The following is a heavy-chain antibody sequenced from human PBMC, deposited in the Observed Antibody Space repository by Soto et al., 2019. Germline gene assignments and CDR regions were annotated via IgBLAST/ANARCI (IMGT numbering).Heavy chain of an antibody. V-gene: IGHV3-23*01. D-gene: IGHD3-16*02. CDR2: ISGSGGST. CDR3: AKNQARELPRVIDF. Sequence: GGSLRLSCAASGFTFSSFAMSWVRQAPGKGVDWVSAISGSGGSTYSAESVEGRFTISRDNSKNTLYLQMSSMRAGDTALYYCAKNQARELPRVIDFWREGTLVTVSS. J-gene: IGHJ4*02. CDR1: GFTFSSFA.